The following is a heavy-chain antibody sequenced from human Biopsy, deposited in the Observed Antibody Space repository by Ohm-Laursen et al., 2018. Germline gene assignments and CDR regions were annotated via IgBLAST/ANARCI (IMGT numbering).Heavy chain of an antibody. J-gene: IGHJ3*02. CDR3: ARGGTLVVVPTAVLHSFDI. D-gene: IGHD2-2*01. V-gene: IGHV1-18*01. CDR1: GGTFSNYG. Sequence: GASVKVSCKAPGGTFSNYGINWVRQAPGQGLEWLGWISTYNGNTNYAQNLQGRVTMTTDTSTSTAYMELRSLRSDDTAVYYCARGGTLVVVPTAVLHSFDIWGQGTMVTVSS. CDR2: ISTYNGNT.